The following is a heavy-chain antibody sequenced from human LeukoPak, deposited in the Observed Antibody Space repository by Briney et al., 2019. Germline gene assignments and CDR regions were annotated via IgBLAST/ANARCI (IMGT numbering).Heavy chain of an antibody. Sequence: PSETLSLTCTVSGGSISSYYWSWIRQPPGKGLEWIGNIYYSGSTYYNPSLKSRVTISVDTSKNQFSLKLSSVTAADTAVYYCARVRGYSGYDPRLGAFDIWGQGTMVTVSS. CDR2: IYYSGST. CDR1: GGSISSYY. J-gene: IGHJ3*02. CDR3: ARVRGYSGYDPRLGAFDI. V-gene: IGHV4-59*01. D-gene: IGHD5-12*01.